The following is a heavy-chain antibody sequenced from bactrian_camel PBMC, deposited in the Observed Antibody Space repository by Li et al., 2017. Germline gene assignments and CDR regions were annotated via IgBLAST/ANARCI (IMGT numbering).Heavy chain of an antibody. CDR2: INRSGTTT. V-gene: IGHV3S31*01. CDR3: ATEGSWLPPSD. D-gene: IGHD2*01. J-gene: IGHJ4*01. CDR1: GFTFDIYG. Sequence: VQLVESGGGLVQPGRSLRLSCTASGFTFDIYGMSWVRQAPGKGPEWVSGINRSGTTTFYSESVKGRFTISRDNDKKTPYLQLSSPKTEDTAMYYCATEGSWLPPSDWGQGTQVTVS.